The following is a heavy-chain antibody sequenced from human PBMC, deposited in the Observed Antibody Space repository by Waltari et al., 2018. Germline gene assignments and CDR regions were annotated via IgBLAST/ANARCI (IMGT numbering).Heavy chain of an antibody. CDR2: IWYDGSNK. V-gene: IGHV3-33*06. CDR3: ANNFDY. CDR1: GFTFSNYG. Sequence: QVQLVESGGGVVQPGTSLRLSCAASGFTFSNYGMHWVRQAPGKGLEWVAGIWYDGSNKDYADSVKCRFTISRDNSKNIVFLQMNSLRVEDTAIYYCANNFDYWGQGTLVTVST. J-gene: IGHJ4*02.